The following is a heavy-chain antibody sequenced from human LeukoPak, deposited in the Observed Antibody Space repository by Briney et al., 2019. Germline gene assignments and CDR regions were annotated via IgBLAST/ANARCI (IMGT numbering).Heavy chain of an antibody. CDR1: GYTFTGYY. D-gene: IGHD6-13*01. CDR2: INPNSGGT. J-gene: IGHJ4*02. Sequence: ASVKVSCKASGYTFTGYYMHWVRQAPGQGLEWMGWINPNSGGTNYAQKFQGRVTMTRDTSISTAYMELSRLRPEDTAVYYCARDLVVAAGTLDDYWGQGTLVTVSS. CDR3: ARDLVVAAGTLDDY. V-gene: IGHV1-2*02.